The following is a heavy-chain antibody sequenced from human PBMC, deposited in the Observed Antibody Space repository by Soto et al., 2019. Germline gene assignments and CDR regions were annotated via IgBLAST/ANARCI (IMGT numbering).Heavy chain of an antibody. J-gene: IGHJ5*02. CDR2: ISWNSGTI. CDR1: GFSFDDHA. CDR3: ASDVWSRDPGPPDS. D-gene: IGHD2-21*01. Sequence: PVGSLRLSCAASGFSFDDHAMHCVRQFPGKCLEWITGISWNSGTIGYADSVKGRFTISRDNAKNSLYLQMNRLRAEDTAFYYCASDVWSRDPGPPDSLGEGTQVTVSS. V-gene: IGHV3-9*01.